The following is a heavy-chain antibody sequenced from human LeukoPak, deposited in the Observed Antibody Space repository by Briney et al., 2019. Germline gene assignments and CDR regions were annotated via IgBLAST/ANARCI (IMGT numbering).Heavy chain of an antibody. J-gene: IGHJ5*02. Sequence: SETLSLTCAVSGGSISRYYWSWIRQPPGKGLEWIGYIYYSGSTNYNPSLKSRVTISVDTSKNQFSLKLSSVTAADTAVYYCARPHYCSGGSCYHFDPWGQGTLVTVSS. V-gene: IGHV4-59*01. CDR3: ARPHYCSGGSCYHFDP. CDR2: IYYSGST. D-gene: IGHD2-15*01. CDR1: GGSISRYY.